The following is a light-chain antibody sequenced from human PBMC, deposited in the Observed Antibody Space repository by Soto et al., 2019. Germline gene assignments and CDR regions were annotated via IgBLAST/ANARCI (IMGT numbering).Light chain of an antibody. CDR3: QQHSNWPIT. Sequence: EIVMTQSPATLSVSPGERATLSCRASQSVSSNLAWYQQKPSQAPRLLIYGASTRATGIPARFSGSGSGTEFTLTITSLQSEDFAVYYCQQHSNWPITFGQGTRLEIK. V-gene: IGKV3-15*01. CDR2: GAS. J-gene: IGKJ5*01. CDR1: QSVSSN.